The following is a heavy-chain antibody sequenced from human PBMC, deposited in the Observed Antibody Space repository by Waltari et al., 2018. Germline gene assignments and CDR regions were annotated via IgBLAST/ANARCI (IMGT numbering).Heavy chain of an antibody. CDR2: IIPSLGIA. V-gene: IGHV1-69*04. CDR3: ARDPTVYSSSGVWFDP. CDR1: GGTFSSYA. J-gene: IGHJ5*02. D-gene: IGHD6-13*01. Sequence: QVQLVQSGAEVKKPGSSVKVSCKASGGTFSSYAISWVRQAPGQGLEWMGRIIPSLGIASYAQKVQGRVTITADKSTSTAYMELSSLRSEDTAVYYCARDPTVYSSSGVWFDPWGQGTLVTVSS.